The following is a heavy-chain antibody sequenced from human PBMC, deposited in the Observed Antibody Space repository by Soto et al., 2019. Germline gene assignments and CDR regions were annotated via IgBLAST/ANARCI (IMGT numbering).Heavy chain of an antibody. V-gene: IGHV4-30-2*01. CDR1: GGSISSGGYS. CDR2: IYHSGSP. J-gene: IGHJ5*02. Sequence: QLQLQESGSGLVKPSQTLSLTCAVSGGSISSGGYSWSWIRQPPGKGLEWIGYIYHSGSPYYNPSPXNXFTISVDRSKNQFSLKLSSVTAADPAVYYCARVPDRWGQGTLVTVSS. CDR3: ARVPDR. D-gene: IGHD2-2*01.